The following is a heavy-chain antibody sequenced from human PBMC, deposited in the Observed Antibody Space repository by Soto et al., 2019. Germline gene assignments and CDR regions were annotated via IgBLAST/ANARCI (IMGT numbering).Heavy chain of an antibody. J-gene: IGHJ1*01. V-gene: IGHV4-59*01. CDR2: IYYSGST. D-gene: IGHD3-22*01. CDR1: YASINNYH. CDR3: ASYDSSGYYPLNAEYFQH. Sequence: SETLSLTCTVSYASINNYHWTWIRQPPGNGLEWIGYIYYSGSTNYNPSLKSRVTISVDTSKNQFSLKLSSVTAADTAVYYCASYDSSGYYPLNAEYFQHWGQGTLVTVSS.